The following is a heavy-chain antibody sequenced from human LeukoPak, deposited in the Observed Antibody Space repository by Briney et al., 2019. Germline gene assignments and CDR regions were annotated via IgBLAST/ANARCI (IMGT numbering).Heavy chain of an antibody. Sequence: PGGSLRLSCAASGFTFSTYGIHWVRKAPGKGLEWVALKRYDGRKEYYADSVKGRFTISRDTSKNTVYLQMNSLRAEDTAVYHCATLPGGYCSSVSCSDAFSLWGQGTMVAVSS. D-gene: IGHD2-2*03. CDR2: KRYDGRKE. V-gene: IGHV3-30*02. CDR3: ATLPGGYCSSVSCSDAFSL. J-gene: IGHJ3*01. CDR1: GFTFSTYG.